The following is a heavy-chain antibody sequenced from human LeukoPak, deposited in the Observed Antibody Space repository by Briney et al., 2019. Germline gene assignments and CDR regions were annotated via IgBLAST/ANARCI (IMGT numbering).Heavy chain of an antibody. CDR2: IGPTGSDR. D-gene: IGHD1-14*01. CDR1: GLTFSTSG. J-gene: IGHJ4*02. V-gene: IGHV3-21*06. Sequence: PGGSLRLSXTASGLTFSTSGFSWVRQAPGKGLEWVASIGPTGSDRYHADSIKGRFTISRDNANNFLYLQMNSLRAEDTAVYYCATETNGRHYDYWGQGTLLTVSS. CDR3: ATETNGRHYDY.